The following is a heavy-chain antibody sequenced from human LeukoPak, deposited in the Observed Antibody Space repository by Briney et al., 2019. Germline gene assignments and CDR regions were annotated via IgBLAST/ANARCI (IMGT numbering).Heavy chain of an antibody. D-gene: IGHD2-2*01. J-gene: IGHJ4*02. CDR1: GFSFSSYT. V-gene: IGHV3-64*01. Sequence: GGSLRLSCAASGFSFSSYTMHWVRQAPGKGLEYVSAISSSGGNTYYVNSVKGRFTISRDNSKNTLYLQMDSLRAEDTAVYSCASLPPDIVVVPSAGLDYWGQGTLVTVSS. CDR2: ISSSGGNT. CDR3: ASLPPDIVVVPSAGLDY.